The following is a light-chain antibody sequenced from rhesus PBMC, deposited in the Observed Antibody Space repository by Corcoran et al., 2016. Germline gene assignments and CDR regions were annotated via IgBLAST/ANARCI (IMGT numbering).Light chain of an antibody. CDR3: LQYSSSPYS. CDR1: QSIRSW. J-gene: IGKJ2*01. Sequence: DIQMTQSPSSLSASVGDTVTITCRASQSIRSWLDWYQQKPGKAPKLLFNKASSLKSGVPSRFSGSGSGTDFTLTISSLQPEDFATYYYLQYSSSPYSFGLGTKVEI. V-gene: IGKV1-22*01. CDR2: KAS.